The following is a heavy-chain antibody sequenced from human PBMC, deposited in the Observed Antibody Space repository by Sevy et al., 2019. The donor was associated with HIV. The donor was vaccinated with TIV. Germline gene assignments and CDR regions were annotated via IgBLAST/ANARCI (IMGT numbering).Heavy chain of an antibody. V-gene: IGHV4-59*01. D-gene: IGHD5-12*01. CDR3: ARAPPVRSGDDSLNWLDP. Sequence: ETLSLTCTVSGGSISAYYWSWIRQPPGKPLEYIGYIYYTGSTNYNPSLKSRVTISVDTSKNQFSLKLNSVTAADTAVYFCARAPPVRSGDDSLNWLDPWGQGTLVTVSS. CDR1: GGSISAYY. J-gene: IGHJ5*02. CDR2: IYYTGST.